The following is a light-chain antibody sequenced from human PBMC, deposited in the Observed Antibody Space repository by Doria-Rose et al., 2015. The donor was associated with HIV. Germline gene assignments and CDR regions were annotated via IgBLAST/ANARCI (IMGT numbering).Light chain of an antibody. V-gene: IGKV3-20*01. J-gene: IGKJ5*01. CDR1: QRVKSSY. CDR2: DAS. CDR3: QQYGSSRGT. Sequence: VLTQSPGTLSLSPGERATLSCRASQRVKSSYLAWYQQQPGQAPRLLIYDASSSGPGILDRFSGSGSGTDFTLPISRLEPEDVAVYYCQQYGSSRGTFGQGTRLEIK.